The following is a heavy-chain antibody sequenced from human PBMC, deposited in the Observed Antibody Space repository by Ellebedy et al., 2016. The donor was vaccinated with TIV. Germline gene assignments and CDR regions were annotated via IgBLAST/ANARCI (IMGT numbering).Heavy chain of an antibody. CDR1: GGTFSSCA. J-gene: IGHJ4*02. CDR2: IIPIFNTT. D-gene: IGHD1-14*01. Sequence: SVKVSXXTSGGTFSSCAIHWVRQAPGQGLEWMGGIIPIFNTTNYAQRFQDRVTITADESTKTAYMELTSLRSEDTALYYCARHLTEWGQGTLITVSS. CDR3: ARHLTE. V-gene: IGHV1-69*13.